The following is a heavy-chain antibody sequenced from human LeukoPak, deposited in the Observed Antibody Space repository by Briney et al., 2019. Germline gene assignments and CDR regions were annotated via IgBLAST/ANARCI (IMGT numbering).Heavy chain of an antibody. Sequence: GGSLRLSCAASGFTFSSYWMHWVRQAPGKGLVWVSRIKSDGSTTTYADSVKGRFTISRDNAKNTLYLRMNSLRAEDTAVYYCARVVDTHFDYWGQGTLVTVSS. CDR3: ARVVDTHFDY. V-gene: IGHV3-74*01. D-gene: IGHD5-18*01. J-gene: IGHJ4*02. CDR2: IKSDGSTT. CDR1: GFTFSSYW.